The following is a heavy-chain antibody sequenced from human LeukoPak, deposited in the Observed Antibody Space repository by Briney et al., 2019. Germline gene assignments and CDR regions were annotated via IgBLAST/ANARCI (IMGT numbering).Heavy chain of an antibody. D-gene: IGHD5-12*01. Sequence: GASVKASCKASGYTFTGYYMHWVRQAPGQGLEWKGWINPNSGGTNYAQKFQGRVTMTRDTSISTAYMELSRLRSDDTAVYYCARGGYSGYDRRYYYMDVWGKGTTVTVSS. CDR1: GYTFTGYY. V-gene: IGHV1-2*02. J-gene: IGHJ6*03. CDR3: ARGGYSGYDRRYYYMDV. CDR2: INPNSGGT.